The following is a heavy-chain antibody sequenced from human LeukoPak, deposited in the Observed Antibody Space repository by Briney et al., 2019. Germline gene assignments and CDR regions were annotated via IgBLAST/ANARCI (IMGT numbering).Heavy chain of an antibody. D-gene: IGHD3-22*01. CDR2: ISSSGSTI. J-gene: IGHJ4*02. V-gene: IGHV3-11*01. Sequence: GGSLRLSCAASGFTFSDYYMSWIRQAPGKGLEWVSHISSSGSTIYYADSVKGRFTISRDNAKNSLYLQMSSLRAEDTAVYYCARDMTYYYDSSGRRYGDYWGQGTLVTVSS. CDR1: GFTFSDYY. CDR3: ARDMTYYYDSSGRRYGDY.